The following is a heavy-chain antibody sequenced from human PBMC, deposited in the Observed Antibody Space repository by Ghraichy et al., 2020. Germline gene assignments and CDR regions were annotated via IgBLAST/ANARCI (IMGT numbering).Heavy chain of an antibody. Sequence: SETLSLTCTVSGGSISGYFWSWIRQPAGKGLEWIGRIYITGSTNYNPSLKSRVTMSVDTSMNQFSLKLSSVTAADTAVYYCVREGTVVTRGLDYWGQGTLVTVSS. CDR2: IYITGST. CDR3: VREGTVVTRGLDY. D-gene: IGHD4-23*01. J-gene: IGHJ4*02. CDR1: GGSISGYF. V-gene: IGHV4-4*07.